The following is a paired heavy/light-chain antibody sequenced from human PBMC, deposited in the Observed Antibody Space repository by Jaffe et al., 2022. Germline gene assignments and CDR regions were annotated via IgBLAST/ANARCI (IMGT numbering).Heavy chain of an antibody. CDR1: GYSFSNYW. CDR3: ARQYYVDYATVGY. D-gene: IGHD4-17*01. V-gene: IGHV5-51*01. CDR2: IYPGDSDT. Sequence: EVQLVQSGAEVKKPGESLKISCKGSGYSFSNYWIHWVRQMPGKGLEWMGSIYPGDSDTRYSPSFQGQVTISADKSISTAYLQWSSLKASDTAIYYCARQYYVDYATVGYWGQGTLVTVSS. J-gene: IGHJ4*02.
Light chain of an antibody. CDR3: QQYGGSPYT. V-gene: IGKV3-20*01. Sequence: EIVLTQSPGTLSLSPGERATLSCRASQTISRYYLAWYQQKPGQAPRLLIYEASNRATGTPDRFSGSGSGTDFTLTISRLEPEDFAVYYCQQYGGSPYTFGQGTKLEIK. J-gene: IGKJ2*01. CDR2: EAS. CDR1: QTISRYY.